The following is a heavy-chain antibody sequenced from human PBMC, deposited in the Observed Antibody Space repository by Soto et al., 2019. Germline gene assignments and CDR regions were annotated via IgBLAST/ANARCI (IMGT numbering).Heavy chain of an antibody. D-gene: IGHD1-1*01. J-gene: IGHJ4*02. CDR2: INHSGST. CDR1: FGSFSGCD. CDR3: ARGDWNDYYFDY. Sequence: SDSLALTCAVYFGSFSGCDCRWSRQPPGKGLEWIGEINHSGSTNYNPSLKSRVTISVDTSKNQFSLKLSSVTAADTAVYYCARGDWNDYYFDYWGQGTMVTVSS. V-gene: IGHV4-34*01.